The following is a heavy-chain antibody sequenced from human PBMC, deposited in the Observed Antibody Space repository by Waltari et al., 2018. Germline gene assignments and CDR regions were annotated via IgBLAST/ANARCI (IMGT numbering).Heavy chain of an antibody. D-gene: IGHD6-19*01. CDR3: SGGEVTGTDF. CDR2: IRREPYNYAT. V-gene: IGHV3-73*01. CDR1: GFSFGGST. Sequence: EVQVVESGGGLVRPGGSLKHSCATSGFSFGGSTIYWVRQTSGKGLEWVGRIRREPYNYATAYSASVKGRFTISRDDSKNTAYLQMNSLMTEDTAVYYCSGGEVTGTDFWGQGTLVTVSS. J-gene: IGHJ4*02.